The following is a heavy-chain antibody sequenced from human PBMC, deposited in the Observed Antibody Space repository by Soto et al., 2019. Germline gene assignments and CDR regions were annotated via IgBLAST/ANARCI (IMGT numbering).Heavy chain of an antibody. Sequence: ASVKVSCKASGGTFSSYAISWVRQAPGQGLEWMGGTIPIFGTANYAQKFQGRVTITADESTSTAYMELSSLRSEDTAVYYCARELNWGLFDYWGQGTLVTVSS. CDR3: ARELNWGLFDY. CDR2: TIPIFGTA. D-gene: IGHD7-27*01. V-gene: IGHV1-69*13. CDR1: GGTFSSYA. J-gene: IGHJ4*02.